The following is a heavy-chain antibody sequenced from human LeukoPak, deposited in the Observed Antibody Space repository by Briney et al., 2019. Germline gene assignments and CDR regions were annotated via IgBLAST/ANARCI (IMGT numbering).Heavy chain of an antibody. D-gene: IGHD1-26*01. CDR3: ARDRSFLRADLNWFDP. Sequence: GGSLRLSCAASGFTFSSYGMHWVRQAPGKGLEWVAVIWYDGSNKYYADSVKGRFTISRDNSKNTLYLQMNSLRAEDTAVYYCARDRSFLRADLNWFDPWGQGTLVTVSS. J-gene: IGHJ5*02. CDR2: IWYDGSNK. V-gene: IGHV3-33*01. CDR1: GFTFSSYG.